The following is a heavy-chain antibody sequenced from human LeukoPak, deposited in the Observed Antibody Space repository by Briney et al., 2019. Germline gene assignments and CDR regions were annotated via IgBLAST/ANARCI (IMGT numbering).Heavy chain of an antibody. CDR1: GYSFTSYW. V-gene: IGHV5-51*01. Sequence: GESLKISCQGSGYSFTSYWIGWVRQMPGKGLEWMGIIYPGDSDTRYSPSFQGQVTISADKSISTAYLQWSSLKASDTAMYYCARAVNIVATIGWFDPWGQGTLVTVSS. J-gene: IGHJ5*02. CDR2: IYPGDSDT. D-gene: IGHD5-12*01. CDR3: ARAVNIVATIGWFDP.